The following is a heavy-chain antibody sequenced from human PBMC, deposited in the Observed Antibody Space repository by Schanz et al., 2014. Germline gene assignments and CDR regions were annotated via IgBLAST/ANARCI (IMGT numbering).Heavy chain of an antibody. D-gene: IGHD1-26*01. V-gene: IGHV4-59*08. CDR3: ARQGDVYRLDY. CDR2: IYHSGSP. Sequence: QVQLQESGPGLVKPSETLSLTCTVSGASISFYDWNWIRQSPGKGLEWIGYIYHSGSPIYNPSLQGQVTIPKDPSKTQSPRKRESVTAADTAMYFCARQGDVYRLDYWGQGTLVTVTS. J-gene: IGHJ4*02. CDR1: GASISFYD.